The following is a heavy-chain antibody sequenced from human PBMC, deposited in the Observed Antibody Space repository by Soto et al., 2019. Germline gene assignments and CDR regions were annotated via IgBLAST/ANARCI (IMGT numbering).Heavy chain of an antibody. CDR3: AREISGSYRFDY. D-gene: IGHD1-26*01. Sequence: ASVKVSYKASGYTFTSYDINWVRQATGQGLEWMGWMNPNSGNTGYAQKFQGRVTMTRNTSISTAYMELSSLRSEDTAVYYCAREISGSYRFDYWGQGTLVTVSS. CDR2: MNPNSGNT. CDR1: GYTFTSYD. V-gene: IGHV1-8*01. J-gene: IGHJ4*02.